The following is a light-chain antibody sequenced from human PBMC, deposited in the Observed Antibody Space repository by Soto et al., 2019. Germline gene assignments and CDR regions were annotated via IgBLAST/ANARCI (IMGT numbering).Light chain of an antibody. CDR1: QSVRSF. J-gene: IGKJ3*01. Sequence: EIVLTQSPATLSLSPGERATLSCRASQSVRSFLAWYQQKPGQAPRLLIYDASNRATGIPARFSGSGSGTDFTLTISSLEPEDFAVYYCLQRSNWPPVFTFGPGTKVEIK. V-gene: IGKV3-11*01. CDR3: LQRSNWPPVFT. CDR2: DAS.